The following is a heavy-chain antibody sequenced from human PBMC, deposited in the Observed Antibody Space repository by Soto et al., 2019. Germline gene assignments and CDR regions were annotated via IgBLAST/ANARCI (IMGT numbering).Heavy chain of an antibody. J-gene: IGHJ4*02. D-gene: IGHD3-3*01. CDR1: GYTFTSYG. Sequence: QVQLVQSGAEVKKPGASVKVSCKASGYTFTSYGISWVRQAPGQGLEWMGWISAYNGNTNYAQKLQGRVSMTTETSTSTAYIELRSLRSDDTAVYYCARVGRITIFGVVNRFDYWGQGTLVTVSS. V-gene: IGHV1-18*01. CDR3: ARVGRITIFGVVNRFDY. CDR2: ISAYNGNT.